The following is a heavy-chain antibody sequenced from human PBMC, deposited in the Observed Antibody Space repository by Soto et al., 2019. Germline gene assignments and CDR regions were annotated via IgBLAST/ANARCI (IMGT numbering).Heavy chain of an antibody. CDR3: VQESISIFGDFYMEV. D-gene: IGHD3-3*01. CDR2: TYWDDDK. CDR1: GFSLTTRGVA. Sequence: QITLKESGPALVKPTQTLTLTCTFSGFSLTTRGVAVGWVRQPPGKALEWLSLTYWDDDKRYTPSLRTRLSISKGPSDTHVVLTMTDMDPADTATYYCVQESISIFGDFYMEVWGKGTTVTVSS. J-gene: IGHJ6*03. V-gene: IGHV2-5*02.